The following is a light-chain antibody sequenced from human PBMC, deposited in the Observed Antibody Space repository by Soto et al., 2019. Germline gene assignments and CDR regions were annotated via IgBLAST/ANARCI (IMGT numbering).Light chain of an antibody. V-gene: IGKV1-9*01. CDR3: QQLNSYPFLT. CDR1: QGISSY. J-gene: IGKJ4*01. CDR2: AAS. Sequence: DIPLTQSPSFLSASVGDRVTITCRARQGISSYLAWYQQKPGKAPKLLIYAASTLQSGVPSRFSGSGSGTEFTLTISSLQPEDFATYYSQQLNSYPFLTFGGGTKVEIK.